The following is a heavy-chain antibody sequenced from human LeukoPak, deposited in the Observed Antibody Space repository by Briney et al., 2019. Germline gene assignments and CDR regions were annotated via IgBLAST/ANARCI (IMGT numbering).Heavy chain of an antibody. CDR3: ARDLTRYYFDY. J-gene: IGHJ4*02. CDR1: GGSISNFY. D-gene: IGHD3-9*01. Sequence: SETLSLTCTVSGGSISNFYWSWIRQPAGKGLEWIGRISTSGSTNHNPSLKSRVTMSVDTSKNQFSLKLSSVTAADTAVYYCARDLTRYYFDYWGQGTLVTVSS. V-gene: IGHV4-4*07. CDR2: ISTSGST.